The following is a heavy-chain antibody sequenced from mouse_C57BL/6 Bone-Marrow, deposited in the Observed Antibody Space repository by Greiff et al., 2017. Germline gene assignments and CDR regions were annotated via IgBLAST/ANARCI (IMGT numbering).Heavy chain of an antibody. V-gene: IGHV1-42*01. CDR1: GYSFTGYY. D-gene: IGHD2-10*01. Sequence: VQLQQSGPELVKPGASVKISCKASGYSFTGYYMNWVKQSPEKSLEWIGAINPSTGGTTYNQKFKAKATLTVDKSSSTAYMQLKSLTSEDSAVYYCARESYLLSFAYWGQGTLVTVSA. CDR2: INPSTGGT. CDR3: ARESYLLSFAY. J-gene: IGHJ3*01.